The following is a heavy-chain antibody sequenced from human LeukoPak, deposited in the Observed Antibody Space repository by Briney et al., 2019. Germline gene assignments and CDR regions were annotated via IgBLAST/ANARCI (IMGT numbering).Heavy chain of an antibody. CDR2: IYYSGST. J-gene: IGHJ5*02. Sequence: KPSEALSLTCTVSGGSISSYYWSWIRQPPGKGLEWIGYIYYSGSTNYNPSLKSRVTISVDTSKNQFSLKLSSVTAADTAVYYCARSTRQWLGPYNWFDPWGHGTLVTVSS. CDR1: GGSISSYY. D-gene: IGHD6-19*01. CDR3: ARSTRQWLGPYNWFDP. V-gene: IGHV4-59*01.